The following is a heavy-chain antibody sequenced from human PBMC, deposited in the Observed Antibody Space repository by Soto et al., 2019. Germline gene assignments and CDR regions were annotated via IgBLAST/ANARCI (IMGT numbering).Heavy chain of an antibody. Sequence: EVQLLESGGGLVQPGGSLRLSCAASGFTFSSYAMSWVRQAPGKGLEWVSAMSGSGGSTYYADSVKGRFTISRDNSKNTLYLQMNSLRAEDTAVYYCAKVTDYYDSSGYYYAGYYYYGMDVWGQGTTVTVSS. CDR1: GFTFSSYA. CDR3: AKVTDYYDSSGYYYAGYYYYGMDV. J-gene: IGHJ6*02. V-gene: IGHV3-23*01. CDR2: MSGSGGST. D-gene: IGHD3-22*01.